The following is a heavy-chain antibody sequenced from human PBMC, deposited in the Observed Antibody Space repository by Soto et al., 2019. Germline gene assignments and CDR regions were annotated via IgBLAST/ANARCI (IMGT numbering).Heavy chain of an antibody. J-gene: IGHJ4*02. CDR3: AIVSIAVAPRVDNVDY. D-gene: IGHD6-19*01. CDR1: GGPISSYY. Sequence: SETLSLTCTVSGGPISSYYWRWIRQPPGKGLEWIGYIYYSGSTYYNPSLKSRVTISVDTSKNQFSLKLSSVTAADTAVYYCAIVSIAVAPRVDNVDYWGQGTLVTVSS. CDR2: IYYSGST. V-gene: IGHV4-59*01.